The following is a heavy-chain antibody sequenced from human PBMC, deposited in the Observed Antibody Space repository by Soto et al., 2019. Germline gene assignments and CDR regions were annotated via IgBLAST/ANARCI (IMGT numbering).Heavy chain of an antibody. Sequence: QVQLVQSGAEAKKPGSAVRVSCKASGGTFSDHGISWVRQAPGQGLEWMGGIIPFYGTTEYAQKFAARVSMTADESTGTVYMELSNLRSEDTAVYFCAKIRSPPGRDCLRISCAHYYYFGMDVWGQGTTVTVSS. CDR1: GGTFSDHG. D-gene: IGHD2-2*01. J-gene: IGHJ6*02. CDR3: AKIRSPPGRDCLRISCAHYYYFGMDV. CDR2: IIPFYGTT. V-gene: IGHV1-69*12.